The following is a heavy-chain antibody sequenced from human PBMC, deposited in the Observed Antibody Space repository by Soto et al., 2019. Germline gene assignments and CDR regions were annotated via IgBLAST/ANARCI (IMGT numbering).Heavy chain of an antibody. CDR1: GGSISSGNSYS. J-gene: IGHJ4*02. V-gene: IGHV3-23*01. Sequence: LQLQESGSGLVKPSQTLSLTCAVSGGSISSGNSYSWSWIRQPPGKGLEWVSAISPNGQGIWYADSVKGRFTISRDISRNTVFLQMDSLRAEDTAVYYCAKDRQYPRDYFHYWGQGTLVTVSS. D-gene: IGHD4-4*01. CDR2: ISPNGQGI. CDR3: AKDRQYPRDYFHY.